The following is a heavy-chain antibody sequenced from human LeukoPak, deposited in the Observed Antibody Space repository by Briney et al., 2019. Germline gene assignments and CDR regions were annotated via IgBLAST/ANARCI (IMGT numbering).Heavy chain of an antibody. CDR3: ARDLPRGAPYYFDY. V-gene: IGHV3-48*04. CDR1: GFSFRTYN. J-gene: IGHJ4*02. Sequence: PGGSLRLSCAASGFSFRTYNMNWVRQAPGKGLEWVSYISSSGSTIYYADSVKGRFTISRDNAKNSLYLQMNSLRAEDTAVYYCARDLPRGAPYYFDYWGQGTLVTVSS. CDR2: ISSSGSTI. D-gene: IGHD3-10*01.